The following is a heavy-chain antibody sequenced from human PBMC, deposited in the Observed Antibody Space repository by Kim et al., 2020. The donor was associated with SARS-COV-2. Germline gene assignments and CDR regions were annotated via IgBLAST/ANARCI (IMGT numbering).Heavy chain of an antibody. CDR1: GYMFTSFD. CDR3: ARGGVGLAGDKYYYYGLDL. CDR2: MNPNNVRV. D-gene: IGHD6-19*01. V-gene: IGHV1-8*01. Sequence: ASVKVSCKASGYMFTSFDVNWVRQAAGQGLEWMGRMNPNNVRVDYPQRFQGRVTMTRDTSTNTAYMELSSLRFDDTAIYYCARGGVGLAGDKYYYYGLDLWGQGTTVTVSS. J-gene: IGHJ6*02.